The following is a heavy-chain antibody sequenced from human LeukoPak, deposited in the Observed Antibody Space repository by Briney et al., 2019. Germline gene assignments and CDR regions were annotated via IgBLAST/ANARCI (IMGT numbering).Heavy chain of an antibody. D-gene: IGHD2-2*02. CDR2: IKSKTDGGTT. CDR3: TTKVVPAAKPKRNWFDP. CDR1: GFTFSSYW. J-gene: IGHJ5*02. V-gene: IGHV3-15*01. Sequence: KTGGSLRLSCAASGFTFSSYWMSWVRQAPGKGLEWVGRIKSKTDGGTTDYAAPVKGRFTISRDDSKNTLYLQMNSLKTEDTAVYYCTTKVVPAAKPKRNWFDPWGQGTLVTVSS.